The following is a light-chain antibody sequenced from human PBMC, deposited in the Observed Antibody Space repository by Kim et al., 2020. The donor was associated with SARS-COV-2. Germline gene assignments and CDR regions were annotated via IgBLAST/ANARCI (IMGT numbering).Light chain of an antibody. CDR3: QTWATGIEV. Sequence: QLVLTQSASASSSLGASVNLTCTLSSGHSTYAVAWHQQQPEKGPWFLMKLRSDGSHTKGDGIPDRFSGSSSGAERYLTISSLQSEDEADYYCQTWATGIEVFGGGTQLTVL. V-gene: IGLV4-69*01. CDR1: SGHSTYA. J-gene: IGLJ3*02. CDR2: LRSDGSH.